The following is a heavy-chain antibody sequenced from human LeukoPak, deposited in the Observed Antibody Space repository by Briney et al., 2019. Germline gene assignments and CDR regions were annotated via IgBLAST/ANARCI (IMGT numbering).Heavy chain of an antibody. CDR3: AREIQAPGKTLDY. Sequence: GGSLRLSCAASGFTVSSKYMSWVRQAPGKGLEWVSVIYTNGNTYYADSVKGRFTISRDNAKNTLYLQMNSLRAEDTAIYYCAREIQAPGKTLDYWGQGALVTVSS. CDR2: IYTNGNT. CDR1: GFTVSSKY. J-gene: IGHJ4*02. V-gene: IGHV3-53*01.